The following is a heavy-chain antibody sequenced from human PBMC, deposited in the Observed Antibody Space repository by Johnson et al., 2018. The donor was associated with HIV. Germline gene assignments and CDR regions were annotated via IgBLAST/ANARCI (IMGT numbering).Heavy chain of an antibody. D-gene: IGHD3-22*01. J-gene: IGHJ3*02. V-gene: IGHV3-7*05. Sequence: VQLLESGGGLVQPGGSLRLSCAASGFTFSSYWMSWVRQAPGKGLEWVANIKQDGSEKFYVDSLKGRFTISRDNAKNSLFLQMNSLRDEDTAVYYCARDAERSSDYPPDAFDMWGQGTMVTVSS. CDR3: ARDAERSSDYPPDAFDM. CDR2: IKQDGSEK. CDR1: GFTFSSYW.